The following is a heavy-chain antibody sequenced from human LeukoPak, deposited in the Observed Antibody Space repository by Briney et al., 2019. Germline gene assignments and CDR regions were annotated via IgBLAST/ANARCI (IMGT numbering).Heavy chain of an antibody. D-gene: IGHD6-6*01. J-gene: IGHJ4*02. CDR3: AKPGGIWYSSSSYFDY. Sequence: GRSLRLSCAASGFTFSSYGMHWVRQAPGKGLEWVAVISYDGSNKYYADSVKGRFTISRDNSKNTLYLQMNGLRAEDTAVYYCAKPGGIWYSSSSYFDYWGQGTLVTVSS. CDR2: ISYDGSNK. V-gene: IGHV3-30*18. CDR1: GFTFSSYG.